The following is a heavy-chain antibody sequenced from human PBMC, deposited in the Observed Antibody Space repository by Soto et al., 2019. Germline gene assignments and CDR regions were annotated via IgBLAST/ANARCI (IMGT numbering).Heavy chain of an antibody. D-gene: IGHD3-3*01. CDR1: GGSISSSNW. J-gene: IGHJ5*02. V-gene: IGHV4-4*02. CDR3: ARVLRTIFGVVIIARWFDP. CDR2: IYHSGST. Sequence: SETLSLTCAVSGGSISSSNWWSWVRQPPGKGLEWIGEIYHSGSTNYNPSLKSRVTISVDKSKNQFSLKLSSVTAADTAVYYCARVLRTIFGVVIIARWFDPRGPATLVTVSS.